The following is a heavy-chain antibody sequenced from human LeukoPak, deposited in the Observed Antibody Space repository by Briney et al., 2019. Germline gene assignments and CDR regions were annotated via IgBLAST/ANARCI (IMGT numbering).Heavy chain of an antibody. CDR2: INHSGST. Sequence: ETLSLTCAVSGGSISSSNWWSWIRQPPGKGLEWIGEINHSGSTNNNPSLKSRVTISVDTSKNQFSLKLSSVTAADTAVYYCASAGPYWGQGTLVTVSS. CDR1: GGSISSSNW. CDR3: ASAGPY. V-gene: IGHV4-4*02. J-gene: IGHJ4*02. D-gene: IGHD3-10*01.